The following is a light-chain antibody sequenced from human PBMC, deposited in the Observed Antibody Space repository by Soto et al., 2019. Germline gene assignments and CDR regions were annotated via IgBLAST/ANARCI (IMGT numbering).Light chain of an antibody. CDR3: QQYNDYSWT. Sequence: IQMTQSPSTLSASVGDRVDMACRASQSIGIWLAWYQKKPGKAPRFLIYKASTLQTGVPSRFSGSGSGTEFTLTISSLQPDDFATYYCQQYNDYSWTFGQGTNVEIK. V-gene: IGKV1-5*03. J-gene: IGKJ1*01. CDR2: KAS. CDR1: QSIGIW.